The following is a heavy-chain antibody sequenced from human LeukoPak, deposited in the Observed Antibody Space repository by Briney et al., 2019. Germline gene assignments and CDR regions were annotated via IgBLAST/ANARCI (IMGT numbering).Heavy chain of an antibody. CDR1: GFTFSSYW. D-gene: IGHD6-19*01. Sequence: SGGSLRLSCAASGFTFSSYWMSWVHQAPGKGLEWVANIKQDGSEKYYVDSVKGRFTISRDNAKNSLYLQMNSLRAEDTAVYYCARDWDSSGWLFDYWGQGTLVTVSS. V-gene: IGHV3-7*01. J-gene: IGHJ4*02. CDR2: IKQDGSEK. CDR3: ARDWDSSGWLFDY.